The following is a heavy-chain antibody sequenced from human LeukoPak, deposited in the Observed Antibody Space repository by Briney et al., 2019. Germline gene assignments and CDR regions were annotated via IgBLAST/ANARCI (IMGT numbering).Heavy chain of an antibody. CDR1: GGSISSGGYY. D-gene: IGHD1-7*01. CDR2: IYYSGST. J-gene: IGHJ3*02. V-gene: IGHV4-31*03. Sequence: SEALSLTCTVSGGSISSGGYYWSWIRQHPGKGLEWIGYIYYSGSTYYNPSLKSRVTISVDTSKNQFSLKLSSVTAADTAVYYCARNNWNYVPDAFDIWGQGTMVTVSS. CDR3: ARNNWNYVPDAFDI.